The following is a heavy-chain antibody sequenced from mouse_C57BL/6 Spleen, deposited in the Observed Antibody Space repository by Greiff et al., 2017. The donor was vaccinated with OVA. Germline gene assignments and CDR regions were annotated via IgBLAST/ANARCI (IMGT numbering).Heavy chain of an antibody. V-gene: IGHV5-4*01. Sequence: EVQGVESGGGLVKPGGSLKLSCAASGFTFSSYAMSWVRQTPEKRLEWVATISDGGSYTYYPDNVKGRFTISRDNAKNNLYLQMSHLKSEDTAMYYCARGGNYVGAMDYWGQGTSVTVSS. CDR3: ARGGNYVGAMDY. D-gene: IGHD2-1*01. CDR1: GFTFSSYA. CDR2: ISDGGSYT. J-gene: IGHJ4*01.